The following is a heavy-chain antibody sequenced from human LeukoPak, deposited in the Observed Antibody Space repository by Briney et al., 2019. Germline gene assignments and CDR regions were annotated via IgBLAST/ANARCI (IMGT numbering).Heavy chain of an antibody. CDR3: AKSAGGFWEVLGPLFGPFDY. CDR2: IRGSVGTT. CDR1: GYNLRTHV. Sequence: GSLRHAFSAPGYNLRTHVMTSVRQAPGRGLGMDSVIRGSVGTTTSAASVKGRFTISSANSTNTLYLPLNSLRSEDSAVYYCAKSAGGFWEVLGPLFGPFDYWGQGILVTVSS. D-gene: IGHD2/OR15-2a*01. J-gene: IGHJ4*02. V-gene: IGHV3-23*01.